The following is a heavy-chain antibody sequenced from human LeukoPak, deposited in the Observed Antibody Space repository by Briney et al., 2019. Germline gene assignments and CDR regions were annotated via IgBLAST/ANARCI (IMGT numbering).Heavy chain of an antibody. CDR3: ASSPGNYIDY. CDR1: GFTFSSYA. CDR2: ISGSGGST. Sequence: GGSLRLSCAASGFTFSSYAMSWVRQAPGKGLEWVSAISGSGGSTYYADSVKGRFTISRDNAKNSLYLQMNSLRAEDTAVYYCASSPGNYIDYWGQGTLVTVSS. J-gene: IGHJ4*02. V-gene: IGHV3-23*01. D-gene: IGHD1-26*01.